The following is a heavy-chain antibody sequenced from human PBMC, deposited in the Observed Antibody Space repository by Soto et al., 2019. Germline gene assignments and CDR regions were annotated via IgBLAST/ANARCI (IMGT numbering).Heavy chain of an antibody. D-gene: IGHD3-22*01. J-gene: IGHJ6*02. CDR2: SSGNGDEI. CDR3: AKGWLYGAGMGV. Sequence: EVQLLESGGGLVQPGGSLRLSCAASGFTYSSYAMSWVRQAPGKGLEWVSSSSGNGDEIYHADSVRGRFTISRDNSKNMLYLQMNTLSAEDTAVYYCAKGWLYGAGMGVWGQGSTVTVSS. V-gene: IGHV3-23*01. CDR1: GFTYSSYA.